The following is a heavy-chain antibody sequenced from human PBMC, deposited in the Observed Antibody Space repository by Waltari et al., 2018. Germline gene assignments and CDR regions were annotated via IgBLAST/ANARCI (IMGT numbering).Heavy chain of an antibody. J-gene: IGHJ3*02. CDR2: VDPEDGET. V-gene: IGHV1-69-2*01. CDR1: GYTFTDYY. D-gene: IGHD4-17*01. CDR3: ARGRFPTTVTTYAFDI. Sequence: EVQLVQSGAEVKKPGATVKISCKASGYTFTDYYMHWVQQAPGKGLEWMGRVDPEDGETIYAEKFQGRVTISVDTSKNQFSLKLSSVTAADTAVYYCARGRFPTTVTTYAFDIWGQGTMVTVSS.